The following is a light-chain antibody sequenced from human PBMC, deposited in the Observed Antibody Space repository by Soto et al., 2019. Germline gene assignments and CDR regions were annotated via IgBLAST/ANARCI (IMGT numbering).Light chain of an antibody. Sequence: DIQITQSPSTLSASVGDRVTITCRASQSISSLLAWYQQKPGKAPKLLIYDASSLESGVPSRFSGSGSGTEFTLTINSLQPEDFATYYCQRSNRYPITFGQGTRLEI. V-gene: IGKV1-5*01. CDR2: DAS. CDR1: QSISSL. CDR3: QRSNRYPIT. J-gene: IGKJ5*01.